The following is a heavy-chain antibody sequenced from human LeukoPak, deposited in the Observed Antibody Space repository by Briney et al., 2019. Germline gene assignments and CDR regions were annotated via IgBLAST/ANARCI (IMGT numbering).Heavy chain of an antibody. J-gene: IGHJ6*02. CDR3: ARGFCSGGSCYSGYYYGMDV. V-gene: IGHV1-8*01. CDR1: GYTFTSYD. CDR2: MNPNSGNT. Sequence: ASVKVSCKASGYTFTSYDINWVRQATGQGLEWMGWMNPNSGNTGYAQKFQGRVTMTRNTSISTAYMELSSLRSEDTAVYYCARGFCSGGSCYSGYYYGMDVWGQGTTVTVSS. D-gene: IGHD2-15*01.